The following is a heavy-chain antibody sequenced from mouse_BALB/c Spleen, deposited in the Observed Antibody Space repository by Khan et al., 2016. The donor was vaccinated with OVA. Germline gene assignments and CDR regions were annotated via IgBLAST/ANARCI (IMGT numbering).Heavy chain of an antibody. J-gene: IGHJ3*01. V-gene: IGHV5-6*01. CDR3: ADHLAGSFDY. CDR2: ISSGGDYT. CDR1: GFTFSSYS. D-gene: IGHD1-1*01. Sequence: EVELVESGGDLVKPGGSLKLSCAASGFTFSSYSMSWVRQTPDKRLEWVASISSGGDYTNYPDSVKGRFTISRDNAKNTLYLQMSDLKSEDTAMYYCADHLAGSFDYWGQGTLVTVSA.